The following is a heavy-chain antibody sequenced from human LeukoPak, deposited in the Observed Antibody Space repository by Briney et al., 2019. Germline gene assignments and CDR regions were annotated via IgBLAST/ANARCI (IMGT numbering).Heavy chain of an antibody. CDR1: GFTLDDYG. CDR3: ARDGGTYYHFWSGYRP. CDR2: INWNGGST. D-gene: IGHD3-3*01. J-gene: IGHJ3*01. Sequence: GGSLRLSCAASGFTLDDYGMSWVRQAPGKGLEWVSGINWNGGSTGYADSVKGRFTISRDNAKNSAYLQMNSLRAEDTALYYCARDGGTYYHFWSGYRPWGQGTMVTVSS. V-gene: IGHV3-20*04.